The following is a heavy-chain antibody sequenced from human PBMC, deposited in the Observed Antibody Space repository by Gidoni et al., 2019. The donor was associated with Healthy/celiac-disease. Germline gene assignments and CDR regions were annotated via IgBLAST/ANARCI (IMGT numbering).Heavy chain of an antibody. V-gene: IGHV4-31*03. Sequence: QVQLQESGPGLVKPSQTLSLTCTVSGGSISSGGYYWSWIRQHPGKGLEWIGYIYYSGSTYYNPSLKSRVTISVDTSKNQFSLKLSSVTAADTAVYYCARSVRGYSGYDLPPSYFDYWGQGTLVTVSS. CDR3: ARSVRGYSGYDLPPSYFDY. D-gene: IGHD5-12*01. J-gene: IGHJ4*02. CDR1: GGSISSGGYY. CDR2: IYYSGST.